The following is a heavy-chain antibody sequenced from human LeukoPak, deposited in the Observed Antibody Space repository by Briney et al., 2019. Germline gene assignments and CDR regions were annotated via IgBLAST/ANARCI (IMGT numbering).Heavy chain of an antibody. V-gene: IGHV1-8*01. J-gene: IGHJ6*02. CDR1: GYTFTIYD. Sequence: ASVKVACKASGYTFTIYDINWVRHATGQGREWMGWRNLNSGRTGFAQKFQGRLTMTADTSISTAYMELSSLTSDDTAVYYCARGPVSTHGMDVWGQGTTVTVSS. CDR3: ARGPVSTHGMDV. CDR2: RNLNSGRT. D-gene: IGHD6-13*01.